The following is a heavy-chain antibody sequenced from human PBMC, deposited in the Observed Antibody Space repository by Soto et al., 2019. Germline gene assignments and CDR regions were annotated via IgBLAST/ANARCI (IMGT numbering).Heavy chain of an antibody. D-gene: IGHD3-9*01. V-gene: IGHV3-23*01. J-gene: IGHJ4*02. CDR3: AKDQYYDILTGYYIGGDY. CDR2: ISGSGGST. Sequence: GGSLRLSCAASGFTFSSYAMSWVRQAPGKGLEWVSAISGSGGSTYYADSVKGRFTISRDNSKNTLYLQMNSLRAEDTAVYYCAKDQYYDILTGYYIGGDYWGQGTLVTVSS. CDR1: GFTFSSYA.